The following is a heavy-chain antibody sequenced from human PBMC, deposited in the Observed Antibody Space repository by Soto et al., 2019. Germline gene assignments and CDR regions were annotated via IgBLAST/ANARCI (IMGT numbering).Heavy chain of an antibody. V-gene: IGHV4-30-2*01. Sequence: SETLSLTCAVSGGSTGSGGYSWSWLRQPPGKGLEWIGYISHSGSTYYNPSLKSRVTISVDTSKNQFSLRLSSVTAADTAVYYCARGGLLPDYWGQGTLVTVSS. J-gene: IGHJ4*02. D-gene: IGHD6-19*01. CDR1: GGSTGSGGYS. CDR3: ARGGLLPDY. CDR2: ISHSGST.